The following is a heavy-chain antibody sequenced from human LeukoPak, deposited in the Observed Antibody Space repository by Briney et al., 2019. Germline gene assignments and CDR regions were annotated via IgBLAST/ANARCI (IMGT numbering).Heavy chain of an antibody. CDR3: ARRHYGSGNIDS. CDR2: IYSNGHI. Sequence: SETLSLTCSVSSDSISSSSYLWVWVRQPPGKGLEWIGDIYSNGHISYNPSLKSRAAISVDTSKNQFSLNLSSVTAADTAVYYCARRHYGSGNIDSWGQGTLVTVSS. J-gene: IGHJ4*02. D-gene: IGHD3-10*01. CDR1: SDSISSSSYL. V-gene: IGHV4-39*01.